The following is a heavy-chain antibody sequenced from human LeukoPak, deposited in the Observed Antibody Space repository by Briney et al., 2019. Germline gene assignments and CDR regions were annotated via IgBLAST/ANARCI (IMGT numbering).Heavy chain of an antibody. D-gene: IGHD1/OR15-1a*01. Sequence: GESLKISCKGSGYTFTTHWIAWVRQMPGKGLEWTGIIFPGDSDTTYSPSFEGQVTISADKSINTAYLQWSSLKASDTAMYYCATSESQTRFDFWGQGTLVTVSS. CDR3: ATSESQTRFDF. CDR1: GYTFTTHW. CDR2: IFPGDSDT. J-gene: IGHJ4*02. V-gene: IGHV5-51*01.